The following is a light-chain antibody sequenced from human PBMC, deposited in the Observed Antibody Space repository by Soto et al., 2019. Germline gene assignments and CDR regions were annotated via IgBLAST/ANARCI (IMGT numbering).Light chain of an antibody. CDR1: TGTVTSGYF. V-gene: IGLV7-43*01. CDR2: STS. CDR3: LLYYGDVNWV. Sequence: QAVVTQEPSLTVPPGGTVTLTCASSTGTVTSGYFPSWFQKKPGQAPRALIYSTSNRHSWTPARFSGSLLGGKAALTLSAVQPEDEADYYCLLYYGDVNWVFGGGTKLTV. J-gene: IGLJ3*02.